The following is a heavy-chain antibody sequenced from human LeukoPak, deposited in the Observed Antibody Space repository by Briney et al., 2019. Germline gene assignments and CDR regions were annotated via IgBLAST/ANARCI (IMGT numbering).Heavy chain of an antibody. CDR1: ALTFSNEA. Sequence: SLRPAWAPAALTFSNEAIEWVRQAPRKWREWVAFVSYEVSNKQYADSVKDRFTISRHNSKNTLYLQMNRLRPEDTAVYYCARARFGYNRGTFDYWGQGTLVTVSS. D-gene: IGHD5-18*01. J-gene: IGHJ4*02. CDR2: VSYEVSNK. V-gene: IGHV3-30-3*01. CDR3: ARARFGYNRGTFDY.